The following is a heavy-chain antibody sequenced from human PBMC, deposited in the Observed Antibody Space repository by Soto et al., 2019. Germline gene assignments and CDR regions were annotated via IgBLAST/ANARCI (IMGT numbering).Heavy chain of an antibody. CDR1: KLTVGSSY. Sequence: GGSLRLSCAASKLTVGSSYMTWVRQAPGKGLEWVSVIYSGGLTYYADSVKGRFTISRDTSKNTLYLQMNTLRADDTAVYYCASSAGFCSGGSCYDYWGQGTLVTVAS. CDR2: IYSGGLT. CDR3: ASSAGFCSGGSCYDY. J-gene: IGHJ4*02. V-gene: IGHV3-53*01. D-gene: IGHD2-15*01.